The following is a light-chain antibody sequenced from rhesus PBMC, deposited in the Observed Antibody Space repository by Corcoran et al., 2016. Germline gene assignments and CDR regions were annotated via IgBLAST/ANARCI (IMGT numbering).Light chain of an antibody. CDR2: GAS. CDR3: YQHSSGFT. V-gene: IGKV3-10*01. Sequence: QVILTQSPATLSLSPGERATLSCRASQSVSSYLAWYQQKPGQAPRLLIHGASSRATGIPDRFSGSGSGTDCTLTISSLEPEDVGVYHCYQHSSGFTFGPGTKLDIK. J-gene: IGKJ3*01. CDR1: QSVSSY.